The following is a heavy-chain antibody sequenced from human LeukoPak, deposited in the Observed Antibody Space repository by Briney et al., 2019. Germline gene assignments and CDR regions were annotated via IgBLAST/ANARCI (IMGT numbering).Heavy chain of an antibody. CDR2: IYYSGST. Sequence: KPSETLTLTCTVSGGSISSYYWSWIRQPPGKGLEWIGYIYYSGSTNYNPSLKSRVTISVDTSKNQFSLKLSSVTAADTAVYYCARRRRYFDWLPANWFDPWGQGTLVTVSS. J-gene: IGHJ5*02. CDR3: ARRRRYFDWLPANWFDP. CDR1: GGSISSYY. D-gene: IGHD3-9*01. V-gene: IGHV4-59*01.